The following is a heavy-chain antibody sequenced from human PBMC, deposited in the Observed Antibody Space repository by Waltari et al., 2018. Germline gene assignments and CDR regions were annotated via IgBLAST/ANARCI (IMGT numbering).Heavy chain of an antibody. CDR3: ARPTVTYYYYYYGLDV. Sequence: QVQLQQWGAGLLKPSETLSLTCAVYGGSFSGYYWSWIRQPPGKGLEWIGEISHSGSTNYTPSLKSRVTISVDTSKNQFSLKLSSVTAADTAVYYCARPTVTYYYYYYGLDVWGQGTTVTVSS. J-gene: IGHJ6*02. V-gene: IGHV4-34*01. D-gene: IGHD4-17*01. CDR2: ISHSGST. CDR1: GGSFSGYY.